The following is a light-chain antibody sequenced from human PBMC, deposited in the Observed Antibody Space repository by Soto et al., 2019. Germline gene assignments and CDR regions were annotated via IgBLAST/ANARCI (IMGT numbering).Light chain of an antibody. Sequence: DIQMTHSPSTLSAPVGDSVTITCRASQSISSWLAWYQQRPGKAPEILIYAASALQSGVRSMFSGSGAGPACTRTISCLKSEDFATDYCQQYYSFPPNFGGGTKVDI. CDR1: QSISSW. CDR2: AAS. CDR3: QQYYSFPPN. J-gene: IGKJ4*01. V-gene: IGKV1-5*01.